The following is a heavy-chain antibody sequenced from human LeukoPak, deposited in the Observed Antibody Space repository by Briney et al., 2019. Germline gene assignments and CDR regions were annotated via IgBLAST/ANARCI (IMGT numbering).Heavy chain of an antibody. CDR2: INHSGST. J-gene: IGHJ5*02. Sequence: SETLSLTCAVYGGSFSGYYWSWIRQPPGKGLEWIGEINHSGSTNYNPSLKSRVTISVDTSKNQFSLKLSSVTAADTAVYYCARGVGRYCSSTGCYHNWFDPWGQGTLVTVSS. CDR1: GGSFSGYY. V-gene: IGHV4-34*01. D-gene: IGHD2-2*01. CDR3: ARGVGRYCSSTGCYHNWFDP.